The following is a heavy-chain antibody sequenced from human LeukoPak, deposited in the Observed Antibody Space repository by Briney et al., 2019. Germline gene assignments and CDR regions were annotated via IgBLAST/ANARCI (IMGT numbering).Heavy chain of an antibody. CDR1: GGSISSSNW. CDR3: ARRLTQYDCFDP. V-gene: IGHV4-4*02. Sequence: PSETLSLTCAVSGGSISSSNWWSWVRQPPGKGLEWIGEINHSGSTNYNPSLKSRVTISVDTSKNQFSLKLSSVTPEDTAVYYCARRLTQYDCFDPWGQGILVTVSS. J-gene: IGHJ5*02. D-gene: IGHD2-2*01. CDR2: INHSGST.